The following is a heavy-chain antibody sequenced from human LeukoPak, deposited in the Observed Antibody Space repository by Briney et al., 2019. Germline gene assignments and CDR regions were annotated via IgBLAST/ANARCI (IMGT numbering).Heavy chain of an antibody. J-gene: IGHJ4*02. CDR3: AAGPVYDYFEF. D-gene: IGHD3-22*01. Sequence: ASVKVSCKASEYSLTDYYIHWVRQAPGQGLEWMGWINPNSGGTNSAQKFQVRITLTRDTSISTAYMGLSRLGSDDTAVYYCAAGPVYDYFEFWGQGTLVTVSS. V-gene: IGHV1-2*02. CDR2: INPNSGGT. CDR1: EYSLTDYY.